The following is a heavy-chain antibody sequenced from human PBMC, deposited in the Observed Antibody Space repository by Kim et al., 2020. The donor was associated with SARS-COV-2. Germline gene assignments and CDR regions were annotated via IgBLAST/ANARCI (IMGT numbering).Heavy chain of an antibody. CDR3: AKDRNYVWGSYRQLAFDY. Sequence: GGSLRLSCAASGFTFDDYAMHWVRQAPGKGLEWVSLISGDGGSTYYADSVKGRFTISRDNSKNSLYLQMNSLRTEDTALYYCAKDRNYVWGSYRQLAFDYWGQGTLVTVSS. D-gene: IGHD3-16*02. CDR1: GFTFDDYA. J-gene: IGHJ4*02. CDR2: ISGDGGST. V-gene: IGHV3-43*02.